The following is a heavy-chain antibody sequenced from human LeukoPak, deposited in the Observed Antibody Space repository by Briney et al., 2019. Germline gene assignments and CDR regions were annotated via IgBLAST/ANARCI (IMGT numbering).Heavy chain of an antibody. CDR2: ISWNSGSI. CDR3: AKSPVWEPLYYFDY. V-gene: IGHV3-9*01. Sequence: PGRSLRLSCAASGFTFDDYAMHWVRQAPGKGLEGVSGISWNSGSIGYADSVKGRFTISRDNAKNSLYLQMNSLRAEDTALYYCAKSPVWEPLYYFDYWGQGTLVTVSS. D-gene: IGHD1-26*01. J-gene: IGHJ4*02. CDR1: GFTFDDYA.